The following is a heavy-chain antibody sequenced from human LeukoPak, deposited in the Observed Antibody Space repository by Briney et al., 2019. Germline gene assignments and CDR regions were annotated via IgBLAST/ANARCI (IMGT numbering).Heavy chain of an antibody. V-gene: IGHV3-7*03. D-gene: IGHD6-19*01. CDR2: IKQDGSDK. CDR1: GFTFNSYW. J-gene: IGHJ4*02. Sequence: PGGSLRLSCAASGFTFNSYWMTWVRQAPGKGLEWVADIKQDGSDKYYAGSVKGRFTISRDNTKNSLYLQMNSLRAEGTAVYFCARYNSAWKTDDYWGQGTLVTVSS. CDR3: ARYNSAWKTDDY.